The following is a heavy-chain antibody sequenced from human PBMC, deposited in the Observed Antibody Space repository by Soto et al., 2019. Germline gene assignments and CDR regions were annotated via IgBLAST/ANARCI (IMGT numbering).Heavy chain of an antibody. CDR3: ARCDVCYPGGDDAFDL. CDR1: GGTFSSHA. Sequence: QVQLVQSGAEVKKPGSSVKVSCKTSGGTFSSHALTWLRQAPGQGLEWMGGIIPMFGTTYTSQKFQGRVAISADETTSILELSSLRSEDTAVYFCARCDVCYPGGDDAFDLWGQGTTVIVSS. V-gene: IGHV1-69*01. J-gene: IGHJ3*01. CDR2: IIPMFGTT. D-gene: IGHD2-21*02.